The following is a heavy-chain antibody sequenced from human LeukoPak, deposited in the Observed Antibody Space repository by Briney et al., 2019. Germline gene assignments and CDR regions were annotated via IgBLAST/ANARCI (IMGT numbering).Heavy chain of an antibody. J-gene: IGHJ6*02. CDR2: ISAYNGNT. Sequence: ASVKVSRKASGYTFTSYGISWVRQAPGQGLEWMGWISAYNGNTNYAQKLQGRVTMTTDTSTSTAYMELRSLRSDDTAVYYCARDPYSSGWYHYYYGMDVWGQGTTVTVSS. V-gene: IGHV1-18*01. D-gene: IGHD6-19*01. CDR1: GYTFTSYG. CDR3: ARDPYSSGWYHYYYGMDV.